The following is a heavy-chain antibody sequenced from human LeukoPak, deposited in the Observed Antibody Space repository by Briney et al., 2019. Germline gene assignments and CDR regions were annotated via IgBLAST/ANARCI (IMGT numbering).Heavy chain of an antibody. J-gene: IGHJ4*02. CDR3: ARDPDY. CDR2: INVGNGNT. Sequence: ASVKVSCKASGYTFTSNPMYWVRQAPGQRLEWMGWINVGNGNTKYPQNLQDRVTITRDTSASTAYMELSSLRSEDTAVYYCARDPDYWGQGTLVTVSS. V-gene: IGHV1-3*01. CDR1: GYTFTSNP.